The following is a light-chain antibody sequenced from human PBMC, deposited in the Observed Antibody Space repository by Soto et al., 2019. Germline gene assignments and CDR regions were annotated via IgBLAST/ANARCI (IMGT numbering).Light chain of an antibody. V-gene: IGLV2-18*01. CDR1: STDFVSYNR. J-gene: IGLJ1*01. Sequence: QSALTQPPSVSGSPGQSVTISCTGTSTDFVSYNRVSWYQQPPGTAPKLLICEATNRPSGVPDRFSGSKSGNTASLTISGIKAADEADYYCSLYTSENTYVFGTGTKVTVL. CDR3: SLYTSENTYV. CDR2: EAT.